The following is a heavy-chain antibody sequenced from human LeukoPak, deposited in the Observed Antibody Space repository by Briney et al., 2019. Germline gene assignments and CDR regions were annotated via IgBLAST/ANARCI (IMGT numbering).Heavy chain of an antibody. D-gene: IGHD6-19*01. J-gene: IGHJ4*02. Sequence: PGGSLRLSCATSGFTFTTFWMHWVRQAPGKGLVWVSRINHDGSNTNYADSVKGRFTISRDNAKNTVYLQMNSLRAEDTAVYYCARDPEAVAGEKCFDYWGQGTLVTVSS. CDR3: ARDPEAVAGEKCFDY. CDR2: INHDGSNT. V-gene: IGHV3-74*01. CDR1: GFTFTTFW.